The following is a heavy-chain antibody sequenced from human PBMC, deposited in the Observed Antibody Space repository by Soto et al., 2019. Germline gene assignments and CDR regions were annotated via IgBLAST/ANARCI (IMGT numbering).Heavy chain of an antibody. Sequence: EVQLVESGGGLVQTRGSLRLSCVASGFTFFNYNMNWVRQAPGKGLEWVAYISGSSTTVYYADSVKGRFTISRDNAKSSLFLRMNSLRDEDTAVYYCARDVHPYSSSVYFAYWGQGSQVTVSS. CDR2: ISGSSTTV. CDR1: GFTFFNYN. CDR3: ARDVHPYSSSVYFAY. J-gene: IGHJ4*02. V-gene: IGHV3-48*02. D-gene: IGHD6-6*01.